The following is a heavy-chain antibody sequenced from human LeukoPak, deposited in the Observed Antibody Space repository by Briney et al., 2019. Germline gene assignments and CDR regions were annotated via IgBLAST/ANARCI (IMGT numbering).Heavy chain of an antibody. CDR2: ISGSGGST. CDR1: GFTFSSYA. Sequence: GGSLRLSCAASGFTFSSYAMSWVRQAPGKGLEWVSGISGSGGSTYYADSVKGRFTISRDSSKNTVFLQMNNLRADDTAVYFCAKEKWLRFDSWGQGTLVTVSS. V-gene: IGHV3-23*01. J-gene: IGHJ4*02. CDR3: AKEKWLRFDS. D-gene: IGHD5-12*01.